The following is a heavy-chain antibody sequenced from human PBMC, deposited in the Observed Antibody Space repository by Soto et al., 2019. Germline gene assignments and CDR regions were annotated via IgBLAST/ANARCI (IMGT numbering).Heavy chain of an antibody. J-gene: IGHJ6*02. CDR2: ISGSGGST. D-gene: IGHD2-15*01. CDR3: AKDRVAATRFYYYGMDV. CDR1: GFTFSSYA. V-gene: IGHV3-23*01. Sequence: SCAASGFTFSSYAMSWVRQAPGKGLEWVSAISGSGGSTYYADSVKGRFTISRDNSKNTLYLQMNSLRAEDTAVYYCAKDRVAATRFYYYGMDVWGQGTTVTVSS.